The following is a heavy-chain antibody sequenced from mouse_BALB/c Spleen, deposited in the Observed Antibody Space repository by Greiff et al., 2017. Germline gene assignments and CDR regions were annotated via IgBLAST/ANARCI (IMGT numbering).Heavy chain of an antibody. J-gene: IGHJ4*01. CDR3: ARHGLATGAMDY. Sequence: EVQVVESGGDLVKPGGSLKLSCAASGFTFSSYGMSWVRQTPDKRLEWVATISSGGSYTYYPDSVKGRFTISRDNAKNTLYLQMSSLKSEDTAMYYCARHGLATGAMDYWGQGTSVTVSS. V-gene: IGHV5-6*01. CDR1: GFTFSSYG. CDR2: ISSGGSYT.